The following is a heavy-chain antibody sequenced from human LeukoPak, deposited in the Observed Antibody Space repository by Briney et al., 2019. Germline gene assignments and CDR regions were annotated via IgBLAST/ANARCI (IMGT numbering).Heavy chain of an antibody. CDR1: GFTFSSYW. Sequence: PGRSLRLSCAASGFTFSSYWMHWVRQAPGKGLVWVSRINSDGSSTSYADSVKGRFTISRDNTRNMLYLQMNSLRVEDTAVYFCATGPFSAFAIWGQGTTLIVSS. V-gene: IGHV3-74*01. CDR2: INSDGSST. D-gene: IGHD1-14*01. J-gene: IGHJ3*02. CDR3: ATGPFSAFAI.